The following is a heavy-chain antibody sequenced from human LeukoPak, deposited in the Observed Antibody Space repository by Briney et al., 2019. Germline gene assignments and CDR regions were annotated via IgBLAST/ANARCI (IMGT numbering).Heavy chain of an antibody. J-gene: IGHJ4*02. Sequence: RAGGSLRLSCAASGFTFSSYGMHWVRQAPGTGLEWVAVIWYDGSNKYYADSVKGRFTISRDNSKNTLYLQTNSLRAEDTAVYYCARAPLPYSSSDLDYWGQGTLVTVSS. V-gene: IGHV3-33*01. CDR1: GFTFSSYG. D-gene: IGHD6-6*01. CDR2: IWYDGSNK. CDR3: ARAPLPYSSSDLDY.